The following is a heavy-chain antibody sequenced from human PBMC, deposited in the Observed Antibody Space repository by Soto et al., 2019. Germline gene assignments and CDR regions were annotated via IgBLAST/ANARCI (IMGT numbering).Heavy chain of an antibody. CDR1: GFTFSSYA. V-gene: IGHV3-30-3*01. D-gene: IGHD5-12*01. Sequence: HPGGSLRLSCAASGFTFSSYAMHWVRQAPGKGLEWVAVISYDGSNKYYADSVKGRFTISRDNSKNTLYLQMNSLRAEDTAVYYCARPGKSEIGYNLYYLYAWGQGT. J-gene: IGHJ4*02. CDR3: ARPGKSEIGYNLYYLYA. CDR2: ISYDGSNK.